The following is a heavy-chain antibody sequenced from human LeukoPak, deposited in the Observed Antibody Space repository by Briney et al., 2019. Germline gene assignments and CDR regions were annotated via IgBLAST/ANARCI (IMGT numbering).Heavy chain of an antibody. CDR2: ISSSSSYI. Sequence: GGSLRLSCAASGFTFSSYSMNWVRQAPGKGLEWVSSISSSSSYIYYADSVKGRFTISRDNAKNSLYLQMNSLRAEDTAVYYCAREVKQWLAMFDYWGQGTLVTVSS. D-gene: IGHD6-19*01. CDR3: AREVKQWLAMFDY. J-gene: IGHJ4*02. V-gene: IGHV3-21*01. CDR1: GFTFSSYS.